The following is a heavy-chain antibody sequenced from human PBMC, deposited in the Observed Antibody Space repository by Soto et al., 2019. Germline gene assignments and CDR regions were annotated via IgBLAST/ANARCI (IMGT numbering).Heavy chain of an antibody. CDR2: ISYDGSNK. CDR3: AKDRGVAGTTFDYYYYGMDV. CDR1: GFTFSSYG. V-gene: IGHV3-30*18. J-gene: IGHJ6*02. Sequence: GGSLRLSCAVSGFTFSSYGMHWVRQAPGKGLEWVAVISYDGSNKYYADSVKGRFTISRDNSKNTLYLQMNSLRAEDTAVYYCAKDRGVAGTTFDYYYYGMDVWGQGTTVTVSS. D-gene: IGHD6-19*01.